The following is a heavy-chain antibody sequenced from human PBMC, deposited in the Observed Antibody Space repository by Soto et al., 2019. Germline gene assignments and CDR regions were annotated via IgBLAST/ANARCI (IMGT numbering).Heavy chain of an antibody. Sequence: GGSLRLSCAASGFTFSSYGMHWVRQAPGKGLEWVAVISYDGSNKYYADSVKGRFTISRDNSKNTLYLQMSSLRAEDTAVYYCAGSGYRYGYYFDYWGQGTLVTVSS. CDR1: GFTFSSYG. CDR2: ISYDGSNK. D-gene: IGHD5-18*01. CDR3: AGSGYRYGYYFDY. J-gene: IGHJ4*02. V-gene: IGHV3-30*03.